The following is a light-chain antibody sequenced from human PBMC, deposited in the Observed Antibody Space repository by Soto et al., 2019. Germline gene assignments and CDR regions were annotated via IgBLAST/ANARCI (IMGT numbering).Light chain of an antibody. CDR2: GAS. CDR3: QQYGRT. J-gene: IGKJ2*01. Sequence: EIVLTQSPGTLSLSPGERATLSCRASQSVSSSYLAWYQQKPGQAPRLLIYGASSRATGIPDRFSGSGSGTDFTLTISRLDPEDFAVYYCQQYGRTFGQGTKLEIK. CDR1: QSVSSSY. V-gene: IGKV3-20*01.